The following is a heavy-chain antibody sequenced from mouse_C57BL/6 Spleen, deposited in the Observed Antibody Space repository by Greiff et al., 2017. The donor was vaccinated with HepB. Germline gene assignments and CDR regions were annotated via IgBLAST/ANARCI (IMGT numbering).Heavy chain of an antibody. J-gene: IGHJ4*01. D-gene: IGHD1-1*01. CDR3: APHYGSGYGDAMDY. V-gene: IGHV14-3*01. Sequence: VQLKESVAELVRPGASVKLSCTASGFNIKNTYMHWVKQRPEQGLEWIGRIDPANGNTKYAPKFQGKATITADTSSNTAYLQLSSLTSEDTAIYYCAPHYGSGYGDAMDYWGQGTSVTVSS. CDR1: GFNIKNTY. CDR2: IDPANGNT.